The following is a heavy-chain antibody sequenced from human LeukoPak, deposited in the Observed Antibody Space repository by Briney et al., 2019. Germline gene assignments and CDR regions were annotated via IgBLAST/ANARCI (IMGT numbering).Heavy chain of an antibody. V-gene: IGHV1-69*06. D-gene: IGHD6-19*01. CDR3: ASNEWLVPYFDY. CDR2: IIPIFGTA. Sequence: ASVKVSCKASGGTFSSYAISWVRQAPGQGLEWMGGIIPIFGTANYAQKFQGRVTITADKSTSTAYMELSSLRSEDTAVYYCASNEWLVPYFDYWGQGTLVTVSS. J-gene: IGHJ4*02. CDR1: GGTFSSYA.